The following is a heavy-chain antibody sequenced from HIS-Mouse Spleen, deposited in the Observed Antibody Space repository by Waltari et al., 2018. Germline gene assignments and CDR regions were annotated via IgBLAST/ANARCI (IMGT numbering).Heavy chain of an antibody. CDR1: GGSFSGYY. D-gene: IGHD6-19*01. Sequence: QVQLQQWGAGLLKPSETLSLTCAVYGGSFSGYYWSWIHQPPGKGLEWIGEINHSGSTNYNPSLKSRVTISVDTSKNQFSLKLSSVTAADTAVYYCARSAGVGNYYFDYWGQGTLVTVSS. CDR2: INHSGST. CDR3: ARSAGVGNYYFDY. J-gene: IGHJ4*02. V-gene: IGHV4-34*01.